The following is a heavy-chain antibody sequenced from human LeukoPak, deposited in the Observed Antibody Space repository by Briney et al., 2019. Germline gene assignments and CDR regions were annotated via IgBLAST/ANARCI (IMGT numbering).Heavy chain of an antibody. CDR1: GGSFSGYY. Sequence: SETLSLTCAVYGGSFSGYYWSWIRQPPGKGLEWIGEINHSGSTNYNPSLKSRVTISVDTSKNQFSLKLSSVTAADTAVYYCARGNYYVWGSYRYGFAPWGQGTLVTVSS. D-gene: IGHD3-16*02. CDR3: ARGNYYVWGSYRYGFAP. CDR2: INHSGST. V-gene: IGHV4-34*01. J-gene: IGHJ5*02.